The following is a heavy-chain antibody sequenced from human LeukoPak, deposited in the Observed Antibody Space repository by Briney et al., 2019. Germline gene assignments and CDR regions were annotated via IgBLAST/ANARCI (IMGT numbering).Heavy chain of an antibody. CDR3: ARSPTKRVPEDY. CDR2: IYYSGST. D-gene: IGHD2-2*01. CDR1: GGSMSTYY. Sequence: PSETLSLTCTVSGGSMSTYYWSWIRQPPGKGLEWIGYIYYSGSTNYNPSLKSRVTISVDTSKNQFSLRLTFVTAADTAVYYCARSPTKRVPEDYWGQGTLVTVSS. V-gene: IGHV4-59*12. J-gene: IGHJ4*02.